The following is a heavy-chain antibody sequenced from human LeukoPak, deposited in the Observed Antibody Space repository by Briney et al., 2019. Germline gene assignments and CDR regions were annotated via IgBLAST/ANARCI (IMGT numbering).Heavy chain of an antibody. CDR3: ARGSGTGRYCSSTSCYGENYYYYYMDV. CDR2: IHYSGST. CDR1: GDSIIGYY. V-gene: IGHV4-59*01. Sequence: SETLSLTCTVSGDSIIGYYWSWIRQPPGKGLEWIGYIHYSGSTNYNPSLQSRVTISVDTSRSHFSLKLSSATAADTAVYYCARGSGTGRYCSSTSCYGENYYYYYMDVWGKGTTVTVSS. D-gene: IGHD2-2*01. J-gene: IGHJ6*03.